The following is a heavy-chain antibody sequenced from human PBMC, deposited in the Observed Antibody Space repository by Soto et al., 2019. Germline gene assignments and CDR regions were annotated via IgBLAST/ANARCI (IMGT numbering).Heavy chain of an antibody. J-gene: IGHJ4*02. V-gene: IGHV3-33*08. Sequence: GSLRLSCAASGFSFSSHSMHWVRQAPGKGLEWVAVIWYDGSNKYYADSVKGRFTISRDNSKNTLYLQMNSLRAEDTAVYYCARAMEMATIILDYWGQGTLVTV. CDR1: GFSFSSHS. CDR2: IWYDGSNK. CDR3: ARAMEMATIILDY. D-gene: IGHD5-12*01.